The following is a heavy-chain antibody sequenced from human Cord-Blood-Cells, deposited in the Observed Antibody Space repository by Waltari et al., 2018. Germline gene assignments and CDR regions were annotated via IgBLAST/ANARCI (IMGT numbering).Heavy chain of an antibody. CDR1: GGSISSSSYY. Sequence: QLQLQESGPGLVKPSETLSLTCTVSGGSISSSSYYWGLIRQPPGKGLEWIGSIYYSGSTYYNPSLKSRVTISVDTSKNQFSLKLSSVTAADTAVYYCARQYSSSSRYFDYWGQGTLVTVSS. J-gene: IGHJ4*02. CDR3: ARQYSSSSRYFDY. D-gene: IGHD6-6*01. V-gene: IGHV4-39*01. CDR2: IYYSGST.